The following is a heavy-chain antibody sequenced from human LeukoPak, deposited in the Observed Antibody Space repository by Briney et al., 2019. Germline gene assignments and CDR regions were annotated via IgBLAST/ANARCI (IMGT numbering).Heavy chain of an antibody. CDR1: GFTFRNCN. D-gene: IGHD6-6*01. V-gene: IGHV3-21*01. CDR3: AKEGRSSTPGY. Sequence: PGGSLRLSCAASGFTFRNCNMDWVRQAPGKGLEWVSSISDSGSNVYYADSVKGRFTISRDTAKNSLFLQMNSLGAEDTAVYYCAKEGRSSTPGYWGQGTLVTVSS. J-gene: IGHJ4*02. CDR2: ISDSGSNV.